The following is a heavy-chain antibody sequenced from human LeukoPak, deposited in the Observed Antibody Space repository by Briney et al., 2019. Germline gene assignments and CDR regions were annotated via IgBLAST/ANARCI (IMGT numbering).Heavy chain of an antibody. Sequence: GGSLRLSCAASGFAFSRYGIHWVRQAPGKGLEWVAVIWYDGSKKYYADSVKGRFTISRDNSNNTVFLQMSSLRADDTAEYYCARQLTTGGLDCWGQGTLVTVSS. CDR3: ARQLTTGGLDC. V-gene: IGHV3-33*01. J-gene: IGHJ4*02. CDR1: GFAFSRYG. CDR2: IWYDGSKK. D-gene: IGHD3-16*01.